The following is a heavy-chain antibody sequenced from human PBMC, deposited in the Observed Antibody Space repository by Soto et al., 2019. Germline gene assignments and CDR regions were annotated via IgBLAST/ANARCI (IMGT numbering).Heavy chain of an antibody. V-gene: IGHV3-15*01. Sequence: EVQLVESGGGLVKPGGSLRLSCAASGFTFSNAWMSWVRQAPGKGLEWVGRIKSKTDGGTTDYAAPVKGRFTISRDDSKNTLYLQMNSLKTEDTAVYYFTTGKYYDFWSGYYNGGYYYYYMDVWGKGTTVTVSS. CDR3: TTGKYYDFWSGYYNGGYYYYYMDV. D-gene: IGHD3-3*01. J-gene: IGHJ6*03. CDR1: GFTFSNAW. CDR2: IKSKTDGGTT.